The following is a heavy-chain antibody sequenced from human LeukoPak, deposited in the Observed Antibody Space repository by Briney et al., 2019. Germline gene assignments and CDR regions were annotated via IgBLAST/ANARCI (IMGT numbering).Heavy chain of an antibody. CDR1: GFTFSSYG. Sequence: PGGSLRLSCAASGFTFSSYGMHWVRQAPGKGLEWVAVIWYDGSNKYYADSVEGRFTISRDNSKNTLYLQMNSLRAEDTAVYYCARTPFRYYDSSGYYYDYWGQGTLVTVSS. D-gene: IGHD3-22*01. J-gene: IGHJ4*02. CDR3: ARTPFRYYDSSGYYYDY. CDR2: IWYDGSNK. V-gene: IGHV3-33*01.